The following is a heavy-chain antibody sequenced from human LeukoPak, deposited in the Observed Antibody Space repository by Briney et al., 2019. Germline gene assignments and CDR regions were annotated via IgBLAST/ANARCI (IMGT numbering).Heavy chain of an antibody. CDR3: AKDPIVVVVAGNWFDP. Sequence: PGGSLRLSCAASGFTFSSYAMSWVRRAPGKGLEWVSAISGSGGSTYYADSVKGRFTISRDNSKNTLYLQMNSLRAEDTAVYYCAKDPIVVVVAGNWFDPWGQGTLVTVSS. CDR2: ISGSGGST. CDR1: GFTFSSYA. J-gene: IGHJ5*02. V-gene: IGHV3-23*01. D-gene: IGHD2-15*01.